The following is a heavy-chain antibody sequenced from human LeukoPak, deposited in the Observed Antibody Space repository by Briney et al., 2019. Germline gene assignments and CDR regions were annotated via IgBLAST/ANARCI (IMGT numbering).Heavy chain of an antibody. CDR2: IYYSGST. Sequence: PSETLSLTCTVSGGSISSSSYYWGWIRQPPGKGLEWIGSIYYSGSTYYNPSLKSRVTISVDTSKNQFSLKLSSVTAADTAVYYCARDSGSYGLDYWGQGTLVTVSS. V-gene: IGHV4-39*07. D-gene: IGHD1-26*01. CDR3: ARDSGSYGLDY. J-gene: IGHJ4*02. CDR1: GGSISSSSYY.